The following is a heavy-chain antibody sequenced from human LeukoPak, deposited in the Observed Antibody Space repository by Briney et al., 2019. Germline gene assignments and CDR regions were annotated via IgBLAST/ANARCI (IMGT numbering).Heavy chain of an antibody. CDR2: INHSGST. J-gene: IGHJ4*02. Sequence: SETLSLTCAVYGGSFSGYYWSWIRQPPGKGLEWIGEINHSGSTNYNPSLKSRVTVSVDTSKNQLSLKLSSVTAADTAVYYCARGVASADTTLDYWGQGTLVTVSS. CDR3: ARGVASADTTLDY. CDR1: GGSFSGYY. D-gene: IGHD6-13*01. V-gene: IGHV4-34*01.